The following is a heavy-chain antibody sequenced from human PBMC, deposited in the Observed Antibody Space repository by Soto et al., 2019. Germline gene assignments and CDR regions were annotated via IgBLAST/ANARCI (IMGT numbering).Heavy chain of an antibody. CDR1: GYTFTSYG. J-gene: IGHJ6*03. D-gene: IGHD3-3*01. CDR2: ISAYNGNT. Sequence: ASVKVSCKASGYTFTSYGISWVRQAPGQGLEWMGWISAYNGNTNYAQKLQGRVTMTTDTSTSTAYMELRSLRSDDTAVYYCGRGGITIFGVVINDYYYYMDVWGKGTTVTVSS. V-gene: IGHV1-18*01. CDR3: GRGGITIFGVVINDYYYYMDV.